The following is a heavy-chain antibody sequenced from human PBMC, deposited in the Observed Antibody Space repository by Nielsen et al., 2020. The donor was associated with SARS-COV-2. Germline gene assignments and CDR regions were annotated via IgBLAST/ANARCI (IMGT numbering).Heavy chain of an antibody. CDR1: GFTFNIYA. CDR2: TSASGAST. Sequence: GESLKISCAASGFTFNIYAMAWVRRAPGRGLEWVSGTSASGASTYYADSVKGRFSISRDNSRNTLYLQMNSLRAEDTAVYYCARDLTLVVVPAAMDYWGQGTLVTVSS. V-gene: IGHV3-23*01. CDR3: ARDLTLVVVPAAMDY. J-gene: IGHJ4*02. D-gene: IGHD2-2*01.